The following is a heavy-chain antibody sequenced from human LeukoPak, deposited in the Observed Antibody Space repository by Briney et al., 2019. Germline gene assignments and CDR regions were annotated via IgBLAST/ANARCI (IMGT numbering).Heavy chain of an antibody. Sequence: PGGSLRLSCAASGFTFSNYWMTWVRQAPGKGLEWVANINRDGSERYYVDSVKGRFTISRDNAKNSLYLQMSNLRAEDTAVYFCARGGGLDVWGQGATVTVSS. CDR1: GFTFSNYW. CDR3: ARGGGLDV. D-gene: IGHD3-16*01. CDR2: INRDGSER. J-gene: IGHJ6*02. V-gene: IGHV3-7*03.